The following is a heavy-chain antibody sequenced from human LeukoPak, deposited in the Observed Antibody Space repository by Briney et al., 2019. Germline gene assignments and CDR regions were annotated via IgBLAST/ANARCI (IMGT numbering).Heavy chain of an antibody. V-gene: IGHV5-51*01. Sequence: GESLKISCKGSGYSFTSYWIGWVRQMPGKGLEWMGIIYPGDSDTRYSPSFQGQVTISADKSISTAYQQWSSLKASDTAMYYCARRRTCSGGSCYTGHHYYYGMDVWGQGTTVTVSS. J-gene: IGHJ6*02. CDR1: GYSFTSYW. CDR3: ARRRTCSGGSCYTGHHYYYGMDV. CDR2: IYPGDSDT. D-gene: IGHD2-15*01.